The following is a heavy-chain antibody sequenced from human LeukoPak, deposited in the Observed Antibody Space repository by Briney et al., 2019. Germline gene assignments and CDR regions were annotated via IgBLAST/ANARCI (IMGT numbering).Heavy chain of an antibody. J-gene: IGHJ6*02. CDR1: GFTFSDYY. D-gene: IGHD1-1*01. CDR3: ASWQLERNYYYYGMDV. CDR2: ISSSGSTI. V-gene: IGHV3-11*01. Sequence: GGSLRLSCAASGFTFSDYYMSWIRQAPGKGLEWVSYISSSGSTIYYAGSVKGRFTISRDNAKNSLYLQMNSLRAEDTAVYYCASWQLERNYYYYGMDVWGQGTTVTVSS.